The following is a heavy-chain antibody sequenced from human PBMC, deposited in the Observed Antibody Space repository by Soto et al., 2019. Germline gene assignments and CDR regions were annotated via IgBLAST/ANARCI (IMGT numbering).Heavy chain of an antibody. CDR3: ASGPDPTYFVY. CDR1: GYTFTNYG. J-gene: IGHJ4*02. V-gene: IGHV1-18*01. Sequence: QVQLVQSGGEVAKPGASVKVSCKASGYTFTNYGINWVRQAPGLGLEWMGWINVYNGKTNYAQKFQARVTMTTDTSTNSVYRELRSLRYDDTALHSSASGPDPTYFVYWGQGALVIFSS. CDR2: INVYNGKT.